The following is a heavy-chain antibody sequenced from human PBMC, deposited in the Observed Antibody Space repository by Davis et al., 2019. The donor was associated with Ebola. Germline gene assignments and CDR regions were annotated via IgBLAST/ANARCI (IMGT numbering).Heavy chain of an antibody. CDR2: IYPGDSDS. J-gene: IGHJ5*02. CDR3: ARHGWFGKLGWFDP. Sequence: GESLKISCKGSGYSFSSYWIGWVRQKPGKGLEWMGIIYPGDSDSRYNPAFQGQVTISADKSISTAYLQWSSLKASDTAMYYCARHGWFGKLGWFDPWGQGTLVTVSS. D-gene: IGHD3-10*01. V-gene: IGHV5-51*01. CDR1: GYSFSSYW.